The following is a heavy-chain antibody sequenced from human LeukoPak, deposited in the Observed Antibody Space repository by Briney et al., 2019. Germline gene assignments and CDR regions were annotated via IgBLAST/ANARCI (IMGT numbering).Heavy chain of an antibody. V-gene: IGHV4-39*07. Sequence: PSETLSLTCTVSGGSISTSSYYWGWVRQPPGKGLEWIGNIFYSGSTYYSPSLKSRVTISLDTSRNQFSLKLNSVTAADTAVYYCARSSGWLGIWGQGTMVTVSS. CDR2: IFYSGST. D-gene: IGHD6-19*01. J-gene: IGHJ3*02. CDR1: GGSISTSSYY. CDR3: ARSSGWLGI.